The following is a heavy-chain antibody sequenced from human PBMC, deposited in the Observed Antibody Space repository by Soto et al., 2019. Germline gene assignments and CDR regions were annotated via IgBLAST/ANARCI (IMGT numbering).Heavy chain of an antibody. J-gene: IGHJ3*02. CDR1: GFTFNDAW. D-gene: IGHD2-2*01. Sequence: GGSLRLSCAASGFTFNDAWMTWVRQAPGKGLEWVGRIKTKTDGGTTDYAAPVKGRFTISRDDSKNTVYLQMNSLKIEDTGVYYCTTERCTGTNCYVKNAFDSWGQGTMVAVSS. CDR2: IKTKTDGGTT. CDR3: TTERCTGTNCYVKNAFDS. V-gene: IGHV3-15*01.